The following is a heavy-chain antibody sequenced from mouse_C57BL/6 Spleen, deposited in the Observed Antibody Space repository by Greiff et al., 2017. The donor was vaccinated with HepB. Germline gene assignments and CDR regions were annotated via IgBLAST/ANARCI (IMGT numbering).Heavy chain of an antibody. V-gene: IGHV1-20*01. CDR1: GYSFTGYF. CDR2: INPYNGDT. Sequence: VQLQQSGPELVKPGDSVKISCKASGYSFTGYFMNWVMQSHGKSLKWIGRINPYNGDTFYNQKFKGKATLTVDKSSSTAHMELRSLTSEDSAVYYCAREERNDYDGFAYWGQGTLVTVSA. D-gene: IGHD2-4*01. J-gene: IGHJ3*01. CDR3: AREERNDYDGFAY.